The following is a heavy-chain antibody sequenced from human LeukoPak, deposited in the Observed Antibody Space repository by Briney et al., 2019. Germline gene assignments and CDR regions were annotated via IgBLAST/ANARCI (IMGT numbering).Heavy chain of an antibody. V-gene: IGHV4-61*01. D-gene: IGHD5-12*01. Sequence: SETLSLTCAVSGGSVTSGIHYWGWIRQAPGKGLEWIGYISYSRSFNYNPSLKSRVTMSVDTSKNQFSLKLSSVTAADTAIYYCARITPSATIDYWGQGTLVTVSS. CDR3: ARITPSATIDY. CDR2: ISYSRSF. J-gene: IGHJ4*02. CDR1: GGSVTSGIHY.